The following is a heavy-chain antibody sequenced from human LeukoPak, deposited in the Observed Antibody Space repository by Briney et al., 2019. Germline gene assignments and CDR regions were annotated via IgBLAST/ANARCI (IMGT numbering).Heavy chain of an antibody. Sequence: GGSLRLSCAASGFTFSSYEMNWVRQAPGKGLEWVSYISSSGSTIYCADSVKGRFTISRDNAKNSLYLQMNSLRAEDTAVYYCARAGITMVHWVFDYWGQGTLVTVSS. CDR1: GFTFSSYE. CDR3: ARAGITMVHWVFDY. J-gene: IGHJ4*02. D-gene: IGHD3-10*01. CDR2: ISSSGSTI. V-gene: IGHV3-48*03.